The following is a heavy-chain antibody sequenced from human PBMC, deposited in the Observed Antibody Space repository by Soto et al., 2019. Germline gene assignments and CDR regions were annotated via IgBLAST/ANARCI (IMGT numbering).Heavy chain of an antibody. D-gene: IGHD3-10*01. CDR3: AKAELLRFGELSNFDY. CDR2: ISGSGGST. CDR1: GFTFSSYA. V-gene: IGHV3-23*01. Sequence: GGSLRLSCAASGFTFSSYAMSWVRQAPGKGLEWVSAISGSGGSTYYADSVKGRFTISRDNSKNTLYLQMNSLRAEDTAVYYCAKAELLRFGELSNFDYWGQGTLVTVSS. J-gene: IGHJ4*02.